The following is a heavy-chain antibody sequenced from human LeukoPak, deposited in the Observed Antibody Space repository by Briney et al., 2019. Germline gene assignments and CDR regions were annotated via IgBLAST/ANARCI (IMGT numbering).Heavy chain of an antibody. CDR1: GYTFTSYG. V-gene: IGHV1-18*01. D-gene: IGHD5-18*01. CDR2: ISVYNGNT. CDR3: ARALDTPTNDY. J-gene: IGHJ4*02. Sequence: ASVKVSCKASGYTFTSYGISWLRQAPGQGLEWMGWISVYNGNTIYAQRLQGRVTMTTDTSTSTAYMELRSLRSDDTAVYYCARALDTPTNDYWGQGTLVTVSS.